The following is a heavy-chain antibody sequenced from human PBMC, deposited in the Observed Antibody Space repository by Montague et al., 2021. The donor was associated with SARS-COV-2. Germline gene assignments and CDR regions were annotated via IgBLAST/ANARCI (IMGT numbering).Heavy chain of an antibody. J-gene: IGHJ6*02. D-gene: IGHD4-11*01. Sequence: SETLSLTCTVYGGSFSGYYWTWIRQSPRKGLEWIGEINHSGSTNYNPSLKSRVTISVDTSKNQFSLKLSSVTAADTAVYYCACGEITTRGPIYYYGMDLWGQGTMVTVSS. CDR3: ACGEITTRGPIYYYGMDL. CDR2: INHSGST. V-gene: IGHV4-34*01. CDR1: GGSFSGYY.